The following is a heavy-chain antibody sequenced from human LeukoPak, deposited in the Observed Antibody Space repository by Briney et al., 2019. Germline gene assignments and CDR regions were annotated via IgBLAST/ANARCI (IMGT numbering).Heavy chain of an antibody. CDR2: VNHSGST. D-gene: IGHD3-9*01. CDR1: GGSFSGYY. J-gene: IGHJ4*02. CDR3: ARGQEEWGLIQRAVHFDY. Sequence: SETLSLTCAVYGGSFSGYYWSWIRQPPGKGLEWIGEVNHSGSTNQNPSLKSRVTISVDTSKNQFSLKLSSVTAADTAVYYCARGQEEWGLIQRAVHFDYWGQGSLVTVSS. V-gene: IGHV4-34*01.